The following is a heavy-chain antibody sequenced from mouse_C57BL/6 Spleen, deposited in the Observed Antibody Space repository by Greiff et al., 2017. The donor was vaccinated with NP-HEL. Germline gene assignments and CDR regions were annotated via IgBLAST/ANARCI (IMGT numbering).Heavy chain of an antibody. V-gene: IGHV1-55*01. CDR1: GYTFTSYW. Sequence: QVQLQQPGAELVKPGASVKMSCKASGYTFTSYWITWVKQGPGQGLEWIGDIYPGSGSTNYNEKFKSKATLTVDTSSSTAYMQLSSLTSEDSAVYYCARSGYSNPGGFAYWGQGTLVTVSA. CDR2: IYPGSGST. CDR3: ARSGYSNPGGFAY. D-gene: IGHD2-5*01. J-gene: IGHJ3*01.